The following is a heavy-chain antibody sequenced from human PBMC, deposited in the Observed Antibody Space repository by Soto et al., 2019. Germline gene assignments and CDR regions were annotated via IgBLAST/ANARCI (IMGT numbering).Heavy chain of an antibody. D-gene: IGHD2-2*01. J-gene: IGHJ5*02. CDR1: GYTFTSYG. CDR3: ARELVPAAMNWFDP. Sequence: ASVKVSCKASGYTFTSYGISWVRQAPGQGLEWMGWISAYNGNTNYAQKLQGRVTMTTDTSTSTAYMELSSLRSEDTAVYYCARELVPAAMNWFDPWGQGTLVTVSS. CDR2: ISAYNGNT. V-gene: IGHV1-18*01.